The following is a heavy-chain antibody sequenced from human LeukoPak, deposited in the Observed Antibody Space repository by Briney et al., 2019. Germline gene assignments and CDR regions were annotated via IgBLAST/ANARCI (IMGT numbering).Heavy chain of an antibody. D-gene: IGHD3-9*01. Sequence: GGSLRLSCAASGFTFSSYAMHWVRQAPGKGLEWVAVISYDGSNKYYADSVKGRFTISRDNSKNTLYLQMNSLRAEDTAVYYCAKVSVVTGYYWLGYFDYWGRGTLVTVSS. CDR2: ISYDGSNK. CDR1: GFTFSSYA. J-gene: IGHJ4*02. V-gene: IGHV3-30-3*01. CDR3: AKVSVVTGYYWLGYFDY.